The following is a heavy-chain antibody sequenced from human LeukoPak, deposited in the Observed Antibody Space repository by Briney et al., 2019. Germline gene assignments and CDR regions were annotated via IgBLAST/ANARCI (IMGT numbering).Heavy chain of an antibody. CDR3: ASTDRITIFGVVSD. Sequence: SETLSLTCTVSGYSISSGYYWGWIRQPPGKGLEWIGSMYHSGSTYYNPSLKSRVTISVDTSKNQFSLKLSSVTAADTAVYYCASTDRITIFGVVSDWGQGTLVTVSS. CDR2: MYHSGST. V-gene: IGHV4-38-2*02. D-gene: IGHD3-3*01. CDR1: GYSISSGYY. J-gene: IGHJ4*02.